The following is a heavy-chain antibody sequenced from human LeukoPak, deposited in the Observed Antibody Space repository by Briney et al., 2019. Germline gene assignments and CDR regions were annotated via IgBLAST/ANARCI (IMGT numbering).Heavy chain of an antibody. D-gene: IGHD3-16*01. Sequence: PSETLSLTCTVSGGSISSYYWCWIRQPPGKGLEWIGYIYYSGSTNYNPSLKSRVTISVDTSKNQFSLKLSSVTAADTAVYYCAREHEVMGHFDYWGQGTLVTVSS. CDR3: AREHEVMGHFDY. CDR2: IYYSGST. CDR1: GGSISSYY. V-gene: IGHV4-59*01. J-gene: IGHJ4*02.